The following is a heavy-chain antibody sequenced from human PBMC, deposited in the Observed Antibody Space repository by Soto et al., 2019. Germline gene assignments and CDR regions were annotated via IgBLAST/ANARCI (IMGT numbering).Heavy chain of an antibody. CDR3: ARSLVVVPAARYYYYGMDV. CDR2: IIPIFGTA. Sequence: ASVKVSCKASGGTFSSYAISWVRQAPGQGLEWMGGIIPIFGTANYAQKFQGRVTITADESTSTAYMELSSLRSEDTAVYYCARSLVVVPAARYYYYGMDVWGQGTTVTVSS. V-gene: IGHV1-69*13. D-gene: IGHD2-2*01. CDR1: GGTFSSYA. J-gene: IGHJ6*02.